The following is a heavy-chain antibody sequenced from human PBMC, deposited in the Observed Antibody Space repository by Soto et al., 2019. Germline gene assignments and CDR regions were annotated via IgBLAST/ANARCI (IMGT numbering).Heavy chain of an antibody. CDR1: GGSLSDYY. Sequence: SETLSLTCAVSGGSLSDYYWPWIRQSPGKGLEWIGEIHPSGSPYYNPSLRSRVTISVDTSKDQFSLKLTSLTAADTAIYYCARGRDEYKLGNVWGHGTTVTVSS. J-gene: IGHJ6*02. CDR2: IHPSGSP. V-gene: IGHV4-34*01. CDR3: ARGRDEYKLGNV. D-gene: IGHD1-1*01.